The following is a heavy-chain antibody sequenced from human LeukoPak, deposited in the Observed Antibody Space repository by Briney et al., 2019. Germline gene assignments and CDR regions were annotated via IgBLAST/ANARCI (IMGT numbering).Heavy chain of an antibody. Sequence: GESLKISCKGSGYSFTSYWIGWVRQMPGKGLEWTGIIYPGDSDTRYSPSFQGQVTISADKSISTAYLQWSSLKASDTAMYYCARLSDYYGSGSYLGYWGQGTLVTVSS. CDR3: ARLSDYYGSGSYLGY. V-gene: IGHV5-51*01. D-gene: IGHD3-10*01. J-gene: IGHJ4*02. CDR2: IYPGDSDT. CDR1: GYSFTSYW.